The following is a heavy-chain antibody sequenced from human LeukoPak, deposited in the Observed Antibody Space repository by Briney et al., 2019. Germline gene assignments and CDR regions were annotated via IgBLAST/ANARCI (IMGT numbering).Heavy chain of an antibody. CDR1: GFTFSRYS. V-gene: IGHV3-48*02. J-gene: IGHJ4*02. CDR2: IRSSGDTK. CDR3: VRDPDALDY. Sequence: GGSLRLSCVVSGFTFSRYSMDWVRQAPGKGLEWVSYIRSSGDTKYYADSVKGRFTISRDNAKNSLYLQMNSLRDEDTAVYYCVRDPDALDYWGQGTLVTVSS. D-gene: IGHD2-2*01.